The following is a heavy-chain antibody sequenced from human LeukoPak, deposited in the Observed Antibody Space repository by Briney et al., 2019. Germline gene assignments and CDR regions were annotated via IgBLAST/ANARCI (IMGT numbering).Heavy chain of an antibody. CDR1: GGSISSYY. Sequence: SETLSLTCTVSGGSISSYYWSWIRQPAGKGLEWIGRIYTSGSTNYNPSLKSRVTMSVDTSKNQFSLKLSSVTAADTAVYYCARDREAYYYDSSGSLFDYWGQGVLVTVSS. CDR2: IYTSGST. J-gene: IGHJ4*02. D-gene: IGHD3-22*01. CDR3: ARDREAYYYDSSGSLFDY. V-gene: IGHV4-4*07.